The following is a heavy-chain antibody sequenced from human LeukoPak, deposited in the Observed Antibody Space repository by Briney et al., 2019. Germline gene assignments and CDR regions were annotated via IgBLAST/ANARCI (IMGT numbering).Heavy chain of an antibody. V-gene: IGHV3-30*04. CDR2: ISYDGSNK. D-gene: IGHD3-22*01. CDR3: ARDTHYYDSSGYLFGY. J-gene: IGHJ4*02. Sequence: SCKASGYTFTSYAMHWVRQAPGKGLEWVAVISYDGSNKYYADSVKGRFTISRDNSKNTLYLQMNSLRAEDTAVYYCARDTHYYDSSGYLFGYWGQGTLVTVSS. CDR1: GYTFTSYA.